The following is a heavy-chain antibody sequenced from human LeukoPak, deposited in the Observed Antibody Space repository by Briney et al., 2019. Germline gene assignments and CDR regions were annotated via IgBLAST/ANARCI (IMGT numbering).Heavy chain of an antibody. D-gene: IGHD5-18*01. J-gene: IGHJ1*01. CDR2: IYYSGST. CDR3: AISYSYGPPRF. V-gene: IGHV4-59*08. CDR1: LGSISSYY. Sequence: SQTLSLTCTLSLGSISSYYWSWIRQPAGHGLEWIGYIYYSGSTNYNPSLKSRVTTSVDTSKNQFSLKLSSVTAADTAVYYCAISYSYGPPRFWCQGPLVPVSS.